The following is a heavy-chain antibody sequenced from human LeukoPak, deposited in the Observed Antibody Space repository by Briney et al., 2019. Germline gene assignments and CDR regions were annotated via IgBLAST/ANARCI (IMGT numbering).Heavy chain of an antibody. CDR3: ARLTPSDSSSWYWYFGL. D-gene: IGHD6-13*01. J-gene: IGHJ2*01. V-gene: IGHV4-59*08. CDR2: TYYSGST. Sequence: PSETLSLTCTVSGGSISSYYWSWIRQPPGKGLEWIGYTYYSGSTNYNPSLKSRVTISVDTSKNQFSLKLNTVTAADTAVYYCARLTPSDSSSWYWYFGLWGRGTLVTVSS. CDR1: GGSISSYY.